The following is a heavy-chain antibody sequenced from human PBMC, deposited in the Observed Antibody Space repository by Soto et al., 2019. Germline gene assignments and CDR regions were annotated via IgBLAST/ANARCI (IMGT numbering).Heavy chain of an antibody. J-gene: IGHJ6*03. CDR2: TYYRSRWYN. Sequence: SQTLSLTCAISGDSVSSNSAAWNWIRLSPSRGLEWLARTYYRSRWYNNYAVSVRSRITVNPDTSKNQFSLQLTSVTPEDTAVYYCAGTTSHQWYYMDVWGKGTTVTVSS. D-gene: IGHD1-7*01. CDR1: GDSVSSNSAA. CDR3: AGTTSHQWYYMDV. V-gene: IGHV6-1*01.